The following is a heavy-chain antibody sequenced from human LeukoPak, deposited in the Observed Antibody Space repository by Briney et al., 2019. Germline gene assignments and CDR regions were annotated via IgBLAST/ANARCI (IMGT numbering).Heavy chain of an antibody. CDR2: ISSSSRSK. D-gene: IGHD3-22*01. CDR3: ARDLEDSSPFGAFDM. CDR1: GFTFSSYS. J-gene: IGHJ3*02. Sequence: GGSLRLSCAASGFTFSSYSMNWVRQAPGKGLEWVSYISSSSRSKYYADSVKGRFTITRDNAKNSLYLQMNSLRDEDTAVYYCARDLEDSSPFGAFDMWGQGTMVTVSS. V-gene: IGHV3-48*02.